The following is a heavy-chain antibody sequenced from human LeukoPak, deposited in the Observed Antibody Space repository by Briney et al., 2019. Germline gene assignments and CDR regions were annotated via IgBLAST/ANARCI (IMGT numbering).Heavy chain of an antibody. J-gene: IGHJ6*03. V-gene: IGHV4-39*07. Sequence: PSETLSLTCTVSGGSISSSSYYWGWIRQPPGKGLEWIGSIYYSGSTYYNPSLKSRVTISVDTSKNQFSLKLSSVTAADTAVYYCAREGAARPYYYYYYMDVWGKGTTVTVSS. CDR3: AREGAARPYYYYYYMDV. CDR1: GGSISSSSYY. CDR2: IYYSGST. D-gene: IGHD6-6*01.